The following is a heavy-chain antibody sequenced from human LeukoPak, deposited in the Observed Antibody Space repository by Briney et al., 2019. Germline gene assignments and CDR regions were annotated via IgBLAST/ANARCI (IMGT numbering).Heavy chain of an antibody. CDR1: GFTFSSYA. J-gene: IGHJ4*02. CDR2: ISGSGGST. Sequence: GGSLRLSCAASGFTFSSYAMSWVRQAPGKGLEWVSAISGSGGSTYYADSVKGRFTISRDNSKNTLYLQMNSLRAEDTAVYYCAKIQDIVVVVAASFDYWGQGTLVTVSS. CDR3: AKIQDIVVVVAASFDY. D-gene: IGHD2-15*01. V-gene: IGHV3-23*01.